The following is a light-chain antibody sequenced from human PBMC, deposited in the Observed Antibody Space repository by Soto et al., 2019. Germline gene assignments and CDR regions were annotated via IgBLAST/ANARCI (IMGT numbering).Light chain of an antibody. Sequence: EIVLTQSPATLSLSPGERAALSYRASQSVSTFLAWYPHKPGQAPRLLIYDASNRATGIPARFSGSGSGTDFTLTISSLVPEDSTFYYCQQRSNCWTFGQGTKVAIK. CDR3: QQRSNCWT. V-gene: IGKV3-11*01. CDR1: QSVSTF. CDR2: DAS. J-gene: IGKJ1*01.